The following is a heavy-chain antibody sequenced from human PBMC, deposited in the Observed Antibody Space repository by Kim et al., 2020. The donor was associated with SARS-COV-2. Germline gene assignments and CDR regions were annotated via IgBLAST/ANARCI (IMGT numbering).Heavy chain of an antibody. CDR1: GFTFTSYA. J-gene: IGHJ5*01. V-gene: IGHV3-23*01. Sequence: GGSLRLSCAASGFTFTSYAMGWVRQAPGKGLEWVSGISGSGRTTYYAASVRGRFTVSRDNSENILYLQMNSLRADDTAVYYCAKAVTGDNSTWNGFHSWG. CDR2: ISGSGRTT. CDR3: AKAVTGDNSTWNGFHS. D-gene: IGHD6-13*01.